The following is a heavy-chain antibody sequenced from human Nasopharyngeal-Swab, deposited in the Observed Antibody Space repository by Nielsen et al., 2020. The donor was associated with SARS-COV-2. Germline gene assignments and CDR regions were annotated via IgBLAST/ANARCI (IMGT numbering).Heavy chain of an antibody. CDR3: ARDRGSSWPYYYYYGMDV. CDR2: TYYRSKWYN. V-gene: IGHV6-1*01. J-gene: IGHJ6*02. D-gene: IGHD6-13*01. Sequence: WIRQSPSRGLEWPGRTYYRSKWYNDYAVSVKSRITINPDTSKNQFSLQLNSVTPEDTAVYYCARDRGSSWPYYYYYGMDVWGQGTTVPSP.